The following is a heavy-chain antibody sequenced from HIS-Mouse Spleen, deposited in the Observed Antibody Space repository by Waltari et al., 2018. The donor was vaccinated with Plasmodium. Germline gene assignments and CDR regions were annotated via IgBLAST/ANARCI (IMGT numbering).Heavy chain of an antibody. CDR1: GFTFSSYG. V-gene: IGHV3-30*18. CDR3: AKDRRSSSWYVDY. D-gene: IGHD6-13*01. J-gene: IGHJ4*02. CDR2: ISYDVSNK. Sequence: QVQLVESGGGVVQPGRSLRLSCAASGFTFSSYGMHWVRQAPGKGLEWVAVISYDVSNKYYADSVKGRFTISRDNSKNTLYLQMNSLRAEDTAVYYCAKDRRSSSWYVDYWGQGTLVTVSS.